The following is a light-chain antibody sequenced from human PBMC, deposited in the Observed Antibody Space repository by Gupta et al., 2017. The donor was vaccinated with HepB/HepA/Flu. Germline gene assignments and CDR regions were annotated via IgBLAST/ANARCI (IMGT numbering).Light chain of an antibody. CDR3: QVWDTNSDLVV. CDR2: DDS. J-gene: IGLJ2*01. CDR1: NIGSKS. V-gene: IGLV3-21*03. Sequence: SYVLTPPPPVSVAPGKTARTTCGGSNIGSKSVHWYQQKPGQAPVLVVYDDSDRPSGSPERFSGASSGNTATLTISRVEAGDEADYYCQVWDTNSDLVVFGGGTKLTVL.